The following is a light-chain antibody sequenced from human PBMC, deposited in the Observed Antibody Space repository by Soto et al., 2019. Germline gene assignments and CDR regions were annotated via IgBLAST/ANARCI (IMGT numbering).Light chain of an antibody. J-gene: IGLJ1*01. CDR2: EGN. CDR1: SSDVGSYNL. V-gene: IGLV2-23*01. Sequence: QSALTQPASVSGSPGQSITISCTRTSSDVGSYNLVSWYQQHPGKAPKLMIYEGNKRPSGVSNRFSGSKSANTASLTICGLQTEDEADYYCCSYAGTNTFFFGTGTKVTVL. CDR3: CSYAGTNTFF.